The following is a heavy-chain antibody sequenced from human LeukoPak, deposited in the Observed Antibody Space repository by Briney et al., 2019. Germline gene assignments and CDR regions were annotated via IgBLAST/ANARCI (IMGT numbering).Heavy chain of an antibody. J-gene: IGHJ4*02. CDR3: ARVLVRGVITPAF. CDR1: GYTFTSYG. V-gene: IGHV1-2*02. Sequence: ASVKVSCKASGYTFTSYGISWVRQAPGQGLEWMGWINPNSGGTNYAQKFQGRVTMTRDTSISTAYMELSRLRSDDTAVYYCARVLVRGVITPAFWGQGTLVTVSS. CDR2: INPNSGGT. D-gene: IGHD3-10*01.